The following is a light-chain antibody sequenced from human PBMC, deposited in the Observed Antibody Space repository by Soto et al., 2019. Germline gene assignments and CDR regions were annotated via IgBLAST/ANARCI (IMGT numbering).Light chain of an antibody. Sequence: SVLTQPPSASGSPGQSVTISCTGTSSDVGGYGYVSWYQQHPGKAPKLMIFEVTKRASGVPNRFSGSKSGNTASLTASGLQAEDEADYYCSSYAGINTDVVFGGGTKLTVL. CDR2: EVT. CDR3: SSYAGINTDVV. V-gene: IGLV2-8*01. J-gene: IGLJ2*01. CDR1: SSDVGGYGY.